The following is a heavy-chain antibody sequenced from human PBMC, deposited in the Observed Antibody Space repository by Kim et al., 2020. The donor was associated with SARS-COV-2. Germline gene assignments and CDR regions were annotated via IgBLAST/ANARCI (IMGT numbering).Heavy chain of an antibody. CDR3: ARVRGGSGWYPHWFDP. V-gene: IGHV4-34*01. CDR1: GGSFSVYY. D-gene: IGHD6-19*01. Sequence: SETLSLTCAVYGGSFSVYYWSWIRQPPGKGLEWIGEINHSGSTNYNPSLKSRVTISVDTSKNQFSLKLSSVTAADTAVYYCARVRGGSGWYPHWFDPWGQGTLVTVSS. CDR2: INHSGST. J-gene: IGHJ5*02.